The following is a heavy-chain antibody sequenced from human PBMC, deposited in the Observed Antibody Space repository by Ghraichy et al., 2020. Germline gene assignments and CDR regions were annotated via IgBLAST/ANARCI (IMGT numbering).Heavy chain of an antibody. J-gene: IGHJ6*03. CDR2: IYYSGST. V-gene: IGHV4-61*01. CDR1: GGSVSSGSYY. D-gene: IGHD2-2*01. CDR3: GRSHCSSTSCSNYYYYYYMDV. Sequence: SETLSLTCTVSGGSVSSGSYYWSWIRQPPGKGLEWIGYIYYSGSTNYNPSLKSRVTISVDTSKNQFSLKLSSGTAADTAVYYLGRSHCSSTSCSNYYYYYYMDVWGKGTTVTVSS.